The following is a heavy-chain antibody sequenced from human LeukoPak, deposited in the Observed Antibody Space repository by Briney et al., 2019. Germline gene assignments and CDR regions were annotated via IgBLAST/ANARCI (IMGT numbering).Heavy chain of an antibody. Sequence: PSETLSLTCAVYGGSFSGYYWSWIRQPPGKGLEWIGEINHSGSTNYNPSLKSRVTISVDTSKNQFSLKLSSVTAADTAVYYCARRVTVAGQDYWGQGTLVTVSS. D-gene: IGHD6-19*01. CDR1: GGSFSGYY. CDR2: INHSGST. CDR3: ARRVTVAGQDY. V-gene: IGHV4-34*01. J-gene: IGHJ4*02.